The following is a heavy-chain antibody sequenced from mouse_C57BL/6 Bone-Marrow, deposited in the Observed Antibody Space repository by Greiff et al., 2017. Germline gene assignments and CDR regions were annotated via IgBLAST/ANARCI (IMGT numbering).Heavy chain of an antibody. J-gene: IGHJ1*03. D-gene: IGHD1-1*01. CDR2: INPNNGGT. V-gene: IGHV1-18*01. CDR1: GYTFTDYN. CDR3: ARRGRTGGYFDV. Sequence: EVQLQQSGPELVKPGASVKIPCKASGYTFTDYNMDWVKQSHGKSLEWIGDINPNNGGTIYNQKFKGKATLTVDKSSSTAYMELRSLTSEDTAVYYCARRGRTGGYFDVWGTGTTVTVSS.